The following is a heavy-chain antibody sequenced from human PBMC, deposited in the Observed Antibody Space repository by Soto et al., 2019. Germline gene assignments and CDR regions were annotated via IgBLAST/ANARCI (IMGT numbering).Heavy chain of an antibody. J-gene: IGHJ3*02. D-gene: IGHD1-26*01. V-gene: IGHV3-48*01. Sequence: PGGSLRLSCAASGFSLSVYDMNWVRQAPEKGLEWLSYIRSSSSSIFYSDSVRGRFTISRDNAKNSVFLQMNSLRGEDTAVYYCATGKIGATGAFDIWGQGTTVTVSS. CDR3: ATGKIGATGAFDI. CDR2: IRSSSSSI. CDR1: GFSLSVYD.